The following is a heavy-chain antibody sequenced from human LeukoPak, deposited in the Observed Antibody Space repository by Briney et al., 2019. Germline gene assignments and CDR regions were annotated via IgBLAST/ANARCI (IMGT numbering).Heavy chain of an antibody. CDR3: ARQQWEDY. V-gene: IGHV3-30-3*01. Sequence: GGSLRLSCAASGFTFSSYAMHWVRQAPGKGLEWVAVISYDGSNKYYADSVKGRFTISRDNAKNSVYLQMNSPRDEDTAVYYCARQQWEDYWGQGTLVTVSS. J-gene: IGHJ4*02. CDR1: GFTFSSYA. CDR2: ISYDGSNK. D-gene: IGHD1-26*01.